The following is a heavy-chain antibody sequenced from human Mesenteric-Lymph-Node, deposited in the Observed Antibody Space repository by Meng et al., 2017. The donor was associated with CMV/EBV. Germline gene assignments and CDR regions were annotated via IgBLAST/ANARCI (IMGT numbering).Heavy chain of an antibody. CDR1: GFTFTNYG. CDR3: AKEGNVVVVPAVPVDF. D-gene: IGHD2-2*01. V-gene: IGHV3-30*02. CDR2: IQFDGGNK. J-gene: IGHJ4*02. Sequence: GESLKISCVVSGFTFTNYGMYWVRQAPGKGLEWVAFIQFDGGNKDYSDSVKGRFTIFRDNSKNTLYLQMNNLRPGDTAMYYCAKEGNVVVVPAVPVDFWGQGTLVTVSS.